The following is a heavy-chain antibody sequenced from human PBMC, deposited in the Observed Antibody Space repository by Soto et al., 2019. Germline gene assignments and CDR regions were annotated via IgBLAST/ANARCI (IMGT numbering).Heavy chain of an antibody. CDR2: ISYDGSNK. J-gene: IGHJ4*02. Sequence: SCKTSGFTFSSYAMHWVRQAPGKGLEWVAVISYDGSNKYYADSVKGRFTISRDNSKNTLYLQMNSLRAEDTAVYYCASGIGGDYWGQGTLVTVSS. CDR3: ASGIGGDY. CDR1: GFTFSSYA. V-gene: IGHV3-30-3*01.